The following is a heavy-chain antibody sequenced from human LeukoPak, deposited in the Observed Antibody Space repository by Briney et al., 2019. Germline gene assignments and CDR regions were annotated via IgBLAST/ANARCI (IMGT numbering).Heavy chain of an antibody. CDR1: GGSISSYY. Sequence: PSETLSLTCTVSGGSISSYYWSWIRQPPGKGLEWIGYIYYSGSTNYNPSLKSRVTISVDTSKNQFSLKLSSATAADTAVYYCARRGYGDYSYYFDYWGQGTLVTVSS. J-gene: IGHJ4*02. V-gene: IGHV4-59*08. CDR3: ARRGYGDYSYYFDY. CDR2: IYYSGST. D-gene: IGHD4-17*01.